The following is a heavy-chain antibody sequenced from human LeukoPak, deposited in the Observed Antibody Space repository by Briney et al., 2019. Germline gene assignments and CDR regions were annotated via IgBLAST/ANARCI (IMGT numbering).Heavy chain of an antibody. CDR3: ARGLLSGNHFDY. D-gene: IGHD3-10*01. J-gene: IGHJ4*02. Sequence: SETLSLTCTVSGGSISSGDYYWSWIRQPPGKGLEWIGYIYYSGSTYYNPSLKSRVTISVDTSKNQFSLKLSSVTAADTAVYYCARGLLSGNHFDYWGQGTLVTVSS. CDR1: GGSISSGDYY. V-gene: IGHV4-30-4*01. CDR2: IYYSGST.